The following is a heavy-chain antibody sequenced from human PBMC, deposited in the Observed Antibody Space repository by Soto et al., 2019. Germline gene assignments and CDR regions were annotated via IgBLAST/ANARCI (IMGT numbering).Heavy chain of an antibody. CDR1: GASINTDDHY. CDR2: IYHSGNT. CDR3: ARQTDDSYTFNAFDI. J-gene: IGHJ3*02. Sequence: SETLSLTCSVSGASINTDDHYWAWLRQPPGKGLEWIGYIYHSGNTHYNPSLKSRVTISVDTSKNQFSLKLGSVTAADTAVYYCARQTDDSYTFNAFDIWGQGTMVTVSS. D-gene: IGHD3-16*01. V-gene: IGHV4-30-4*02.